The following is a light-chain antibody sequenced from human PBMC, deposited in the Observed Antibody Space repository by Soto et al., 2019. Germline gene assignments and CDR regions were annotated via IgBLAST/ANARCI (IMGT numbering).Light chain of an antibody. Sequence: QSALTQPPSASGSPGQSVTISCTGTSSDVGGYNYVSWYQQHPGKAPKLMIYEVTKRPSGVPDRFSGSKSGNTASLTVSGLQAEDEAHYYCNSYAGSNYLFGGGTKLT. CDR2: EVT. V-gene: IGLV2-8*01. J-gene: IGLJ2*01. CDR3: NSYAGSNYL. CDR1: SSDVGGYNY.